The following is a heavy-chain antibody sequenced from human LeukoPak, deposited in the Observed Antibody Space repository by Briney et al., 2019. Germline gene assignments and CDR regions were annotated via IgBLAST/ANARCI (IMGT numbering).Heavy chain of an antibody. Sequence: PSETLSLTCTVSGGSISSYYWSWIRQPPGKGLGWIGYIYYSGSTNYNPSLKSRVTISVDTSKNQFSLKLSSVTAADTAVYYCAIGMGDYFDYWGQGTLVTVSS. CDR1: GGSISSYY. CDR3: AIGMGDYFDY. CDR2: IYYSGST. V-gene: IGHV4-59*01. J-gene: IGHJ4*02.